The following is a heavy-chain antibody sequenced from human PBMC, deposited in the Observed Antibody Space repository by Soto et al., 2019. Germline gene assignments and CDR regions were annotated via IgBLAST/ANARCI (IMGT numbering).Heavy chain of an antibody. J-gene: IGHJ4*02. V-gene: IGHV3-15*01. CDR3: TTLGEWGSYSGY. CDR1: GFTFSNAW. CDR2: IKSKTDGGTT. D-gene: IGHD1-26*01. Sequence: PVGSLILSCTASGFTFSNAWMIWVRQAPGKGLEWVGRIKSKTDGGTTDYAAPVKGRFTISRDDSKNTAYLQMNSLKTDDTAMYYCTTLGEWGSYSGYWGQGTMVTVSS.